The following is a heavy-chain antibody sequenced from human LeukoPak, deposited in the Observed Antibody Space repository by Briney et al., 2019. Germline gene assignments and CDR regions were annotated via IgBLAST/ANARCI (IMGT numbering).Heavy chain of an antibody. Sequence: GGSLRLSCAASGFTFSSYGMHWVRQAPGKGLEWVAFIRYDGSNKYYADSVKGRFTISRDNSKNTLYLQMNSLRAEDTAVYYCAKLTRIRSSSWPHAFDIWGQGTMVTVSS. CDR2: IRYDGSNK. CDR3: AKLTRIRSSSWPHAFDI. J-gene: IGHJ3*02. D-gene: IGHD6-13*01. V-gene: IGHV3-30*02. CDR1: GFTFSSYG.